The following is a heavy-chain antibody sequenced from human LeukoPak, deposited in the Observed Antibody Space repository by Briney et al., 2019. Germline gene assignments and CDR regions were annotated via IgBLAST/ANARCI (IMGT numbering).Heavy chain of an antibody. V-gene: IGHV3-23*01. CDR3: AKSSPFGSGTYYHPFDY. J-gene: IGHJ4*02. D-gene: IGHD3-10*01. CDR1: GFTFSSYA. CDR2: ISGSGGST. Sequence: PGGSLRLSCAASGFTFSSYAMSWVRQAPGKGLEWVSAISGSGGSTYYADSVKGRFTMSRDNSKNMLYLQMNSLRAEDTAVYYCAKSSPFGSGTYYHPFDYWGQGTLVTVSS.